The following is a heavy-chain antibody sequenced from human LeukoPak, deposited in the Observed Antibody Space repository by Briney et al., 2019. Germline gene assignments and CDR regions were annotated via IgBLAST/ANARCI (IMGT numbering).Heavy chain of an antibody. CDR2: INSDGSST. D-gene: IGHD3-10*01. V-gene: IGHV3-74*03. CDR1: GFSFSSYA. Sequence: PGGSLRLPCAVSGFSFSSYAMNWVRQAPGKGLVWVSRINSDGSSTKYADSVKGRFTISRDNTKNTLYLQMNSLRAEDTAVYYCARDQGGGRYYGEDYWGQGTLVTVSS. CDR3: ARDQGGGRYYGEDY. J-gene: IGHJ4*02.